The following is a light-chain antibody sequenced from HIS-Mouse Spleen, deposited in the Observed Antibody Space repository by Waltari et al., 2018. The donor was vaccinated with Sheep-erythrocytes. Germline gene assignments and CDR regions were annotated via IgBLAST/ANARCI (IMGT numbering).Light chain of an antibody. CDR1: KLGDKY. J-gene: IGLJ2*01. CDR2: QDS. Sequence: SYELTQPPSVSVSPGQKDSITCSGDKLGDKYACWYHQKPGQSPVLVIYQDSKRPSGIPERFSGSNSGNTATLTISGTQAMDEADYYCQAWDSSTVVFGGGTKLTVL. CDR3: QAWDSSTVV. V-gene: IGLV3-1*01.